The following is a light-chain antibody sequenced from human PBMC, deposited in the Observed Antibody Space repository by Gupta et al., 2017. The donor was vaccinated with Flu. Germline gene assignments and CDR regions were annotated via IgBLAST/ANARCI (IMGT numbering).Light chain of an antibody. J-gene: IGLJ2*01. CDR1: KIESKS. V-gene: IGLV3-21*02. CDR2: DDS. CDR3: QVGDSTSDHVV. Sequence: SYVLSQPPSVSAAPGQTARVTCGGNKIESKSVHWYQQKPGQAPVRVVYDDSDRPSGIPERFSGSNSGNTATLTISRVEVGDEADYYCQVGDSTSDHVVFGGGTKL.